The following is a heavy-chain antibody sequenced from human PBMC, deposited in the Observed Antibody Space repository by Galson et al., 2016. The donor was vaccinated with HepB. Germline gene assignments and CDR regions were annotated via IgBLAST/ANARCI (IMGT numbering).Heavy chain of an antibody. V-gene: IGHV4-59*01. Sequence: SETLSLTCTVSGGSINPYYWTWIRQTPGKGLEWIGYISHTGSNHYNPSLKSRVTISVDTSKNQFSLKLSSVTAADTAVYYCARMSYFDISGYDYYFDHWGQGTLVTVSS. CDR3: ARMSYFDISGYDYYFDH. CDR2: ISHTGSN. CDR1: GGSINPYY. D-gene: IGHD3-22*01. J-gene: IGHJ4*02.